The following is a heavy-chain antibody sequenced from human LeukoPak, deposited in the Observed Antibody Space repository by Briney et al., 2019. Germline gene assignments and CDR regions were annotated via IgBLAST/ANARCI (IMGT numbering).Heavy chain of an antibody. CDR2: INPNSGGT. CDR1: GYTFTGYY. V-gene: IGHV1-2*02. CDR3: ARERGYCSSSACYTSDAFDI. J-gene: IGHJ3*02. Sequence: AASVKVSCKTSGYTFTGYYMHWVRQAPGHGLEWMGWINPNSGGTKYAQRFQGRVTMTRDTSISTAYMEVSSLRSDDAAVYYCARERGYCSSSACYTSDAFDIWGQGTMVTVSS. D-gene: IGHD2-2*02.